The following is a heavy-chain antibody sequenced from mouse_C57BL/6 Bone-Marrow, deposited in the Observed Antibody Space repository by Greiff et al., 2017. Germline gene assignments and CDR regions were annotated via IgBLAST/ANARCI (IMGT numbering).Heavy chain of an antibody. J-gene: IGHJ2*01. V-gene: IGHV1-76*01. CDR2: IYPGSGNT. CDR1: GYTFTDYY. CDR3: ARAYSFDY. Sequence: VQLQQSGAELVRPGASVKLSCKASGYTFTDYYINWVKQRPGQGLEWIARIYPGSGNTYYNEKFKGKATLTAEKSSSTAYTQLSSLTSEDSAVYFCARAYSFDYWCQGTTLTVSS.